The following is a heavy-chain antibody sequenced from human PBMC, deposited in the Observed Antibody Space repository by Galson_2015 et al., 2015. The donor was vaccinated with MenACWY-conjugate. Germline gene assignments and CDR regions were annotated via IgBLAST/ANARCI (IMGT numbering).Heavy chain of an antibody. CDR1: GYSFTSYW. V-gene: IGHV5-51*01. Sequence: QSGAEVKKPGESLKISCTGSGYSFTSYWIGWVRQMPGKGLEWMGIIYPGDSDTRYSPSFQGQVTISADKSISTAYLQWSSLKASDTAMYYCATKVEMATIIPYYFDYWGQGTLVTASS. CDR3: ATKVEMATIIPYYFDY. J-gene: IGHJ4*02. CDR2: IYPGDSDT. D-gene: IGHD5-24*01.